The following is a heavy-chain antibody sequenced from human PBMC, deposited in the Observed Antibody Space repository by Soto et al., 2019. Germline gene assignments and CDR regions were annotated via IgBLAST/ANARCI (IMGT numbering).Heavy chain of an antibody. Sequence: PSETLCLTGTVSCGSIISGDYYWSLIRQPPGKGLEWIVYIYYGVSTYYNPSLKSRVTISVDTSKNQFSLKLSSVTAADTAVYYCARVMATPVSFDIWGQGTMVTVSS. J-gene: IGHJ3*02. CDR1: CGSIISGDYY. CDR2: IYYGVST. V-gene: IGHV4-30-4*01. CDR3: ARVMATPVSFDI. D-gene: IGHD2-8*01.